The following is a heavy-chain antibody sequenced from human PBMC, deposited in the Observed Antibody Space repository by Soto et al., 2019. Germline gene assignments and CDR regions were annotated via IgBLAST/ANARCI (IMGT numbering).Heavy chain of an antibody. CDR2: IYYSGST. J-gene: IGHJ4*02. Sequence: SETLSLTCTVSGGSISSYYWSWIRQPPGKGLEWIGYIYYSGSTNYNPSLKSRVTISVDTSKNQFSLKLSSVTAADTAVYYCARGGGYSSGWRDYWGQGTLVTVSS. CDR3: ARGGGYSSGWRDY. D-gene: IGHD6-19*01. V-gene: IGHV4-59*01. CDR1: GGSISSYY.